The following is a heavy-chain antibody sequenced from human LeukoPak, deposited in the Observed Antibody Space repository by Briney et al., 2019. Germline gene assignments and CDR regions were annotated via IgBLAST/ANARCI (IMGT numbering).Heavy chain of an antibody. CDR3: ARGPTFGGVIVTRYFQH. J-gene: IGHJ1*01. V-gene: IGHV4-34*01. Sequence: SSETLSLTCAVYGGSFSNYYWSWIRQSPGKGLEWIGEINHIGSSNYNPSLKSRVSISADTSKYQFSLRLTSVTAADTAVYYCARGPTFGGVIVTRYFQHWGQGTQVIVSS. D-gene: IGHD3-16*02. CDR2: INHIGSS. CDR1: GGSFSNYY.